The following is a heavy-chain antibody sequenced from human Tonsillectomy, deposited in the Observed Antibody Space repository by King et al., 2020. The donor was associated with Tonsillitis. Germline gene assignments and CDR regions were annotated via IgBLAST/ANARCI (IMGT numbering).Heavy chain of an antibody. D-gene: IGHD2-15*01. Sequence: QLQESGPGLVKPSETLSLTCTVSGGSISSYYWSWIRQPPGKGLEWIGYIYYSGSTNYNPSLKSRVTISVDTSKNQFSLKLSSVTAADTAVYYCARVQDDLNDAFDIWGQGTRVTVSA. CDR3: ARVQDDLNDAFDI. V-gene: IGHV4-59*01. CDR2: IYYSGST. J-gene: IGHJ3*02. CDR1: GGSISSYY.